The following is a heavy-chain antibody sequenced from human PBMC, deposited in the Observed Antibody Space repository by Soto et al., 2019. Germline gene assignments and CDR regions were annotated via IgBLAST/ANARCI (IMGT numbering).Heavy chain of an antibody. CDR1: GGSISSYY. Sequence: PWETLSLTCTVSGGSISSYYWSWIRQPPGKGLEWIGYIYYRGNTNYNPSLRSRVTISLDTSKNQFSLKLSSVTAADTAVYYCARHPGYYDILTGYSTYYFDYWGQGILVTVSS. CDR3: ARHPGYYDILTGYSTYYFDY. CDR2: IYYRGNT. D-gene: IGHD3-9*01. J-gene: IGHJ4*02. V-gene: IGHV4-59*08.